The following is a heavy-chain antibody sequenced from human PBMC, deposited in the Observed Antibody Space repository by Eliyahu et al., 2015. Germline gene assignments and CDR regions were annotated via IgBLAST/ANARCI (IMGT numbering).Heavy chain of an antibody. CDR1: GGSFSGYY. D-gene: IGHD6-19*01. CDR2: INHSGST. CDR3: ARGWVASGWYPGPFGLDY. V-gene: IGHV4-34*01. J-gene: IGHJ4*02. Sequence: QVQLQQWGAGLLKPSETLSLTCAVYGGSFSGYYWSWIRXPPGKGLEWIGEINHSGSTNYNPSLKSRVTISVDTSKNQFSLKLSSVTAADTAVYYCARGWVASGWYPGPFGLDYWGQGTLVTVSS.